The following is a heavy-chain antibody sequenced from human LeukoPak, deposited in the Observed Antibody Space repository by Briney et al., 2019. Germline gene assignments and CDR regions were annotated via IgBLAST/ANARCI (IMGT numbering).Heavy chain of an antibody. CDR1: GFSVSGYW. D-gene: IGHD6-13*01. Sequence: GGSLRLSCAVSGFSVSGYWMTWVRQAPGKGLEWVANIKQDGSVKNYVDSVKGRFTISRDNAENSLFLQMNSLRVEDTAVYYCAREWQGGIAAAGTRIEGDYWGQGTLVAVSS. CDR3: AREWQGGIAAAGTRIEGDY. CDR2: IKQDGSVK. V-gene: IGHV3-7*01. J-gene: IGHJ4*02.